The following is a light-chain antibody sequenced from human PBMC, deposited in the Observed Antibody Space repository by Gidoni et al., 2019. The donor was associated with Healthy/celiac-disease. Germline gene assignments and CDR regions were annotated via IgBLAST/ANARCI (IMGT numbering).Light chain of an antibody. CDR3: QQYNNWPP. Sequence: EIGLPQSPATLSVSPGERATLSCRASQSVSSNLAWYQQKPGQAPRLLIYGASTRATGIPARFSGSGSGTEFTLTISSLQSEDFAVYYCQQYNNWPPFXPXTKVDIK. V-gene: IGKV3-15*01. CDR1: QSVSSN. J-gene: IGKJ3*01. CDR2: GAS.